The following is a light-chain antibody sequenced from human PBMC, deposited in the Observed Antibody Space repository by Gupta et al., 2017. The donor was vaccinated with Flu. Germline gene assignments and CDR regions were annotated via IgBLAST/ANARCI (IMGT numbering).Light chain of an antibody. V-gene: IGLV1-40*01. J-gene: IGLJ3*02. Sequence: QSVLTQPPSVFGAPGQRVSLSCTASSSNIGADFGVHWYQQFPGTAPKLLIYDKSIRPSGVPDRFSGSKSGTSASLAITGLQAEDEADYYCQSYDSSLSGWVFGGGTKVTVL. CDR3: QSYDSSLSGWV. CDR1: SSNIGADFG. CDR2: DKS.